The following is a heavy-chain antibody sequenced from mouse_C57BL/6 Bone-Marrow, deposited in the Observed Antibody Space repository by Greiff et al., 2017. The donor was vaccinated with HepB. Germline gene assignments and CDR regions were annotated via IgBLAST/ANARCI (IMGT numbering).Heavy chain of an antibody. CDR1: GFTFSSYA. Sequence: EVQLVESGGGLVKPGGSLKLSCAASGFTFSSYAMSWVRQTPEKGLEWVATISDGGRYTYYPDNVKGRFTISRDNANKNLYLQMSHLKSEDTAMYYCAREVGAYYDGSSYWYFDVWGTGTTVTVSS. CDR2: ISDGGRYT. V-gene: IGHV5-4*01. J-gene: IGHJ1*03. CDR3: AREVGAYYDGSSYWYFDV. D-gene: IGHD1-1*01.